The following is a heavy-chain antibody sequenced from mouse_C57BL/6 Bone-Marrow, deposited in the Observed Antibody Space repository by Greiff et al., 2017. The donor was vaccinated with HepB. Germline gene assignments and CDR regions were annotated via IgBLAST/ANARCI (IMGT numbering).Heavy chain of an antibody. J-gene: IGHJ4*01. D-gene: IGHD2-3*01. CDR2: IRLKSDNYAT. Sequence: EVTLVESGGGLVQPGGSMKLSCVASGFTFSNYWMNWVRQSPEKGLEWVAQIRLKSDNYATHYAESVKGRFTISRDDSKSSVYLQMNNLRAEDTGIYYCTGDGYYDAMDYWGQGTSVTVSS. CDR3: TGDGYYDAMDY. V-gene: IGHV6-3*01. CDR1: GFTFSNYW.